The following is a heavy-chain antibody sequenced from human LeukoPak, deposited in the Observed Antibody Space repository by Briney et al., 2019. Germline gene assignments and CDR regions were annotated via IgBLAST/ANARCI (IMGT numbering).Heavy chain of an antibody. CDR1: GGSISSGGYY. CDR3: ARDLRVGYYDSSGCSP. J-gene: IGHJ5*02. Sequence: PSQTLSLTCTVSGGSISSGGYYWSWIRQHPGKGLEWIGYIYYSGSTYYNPSLKSRVTISVDTSKNQFSLKLSSVTAADTAVYYCARDLRVGYYDSSGCSPWGQGTLVTVSS. CDR2: IYYSGST. D-gene: IGHD3-22*01. V-gene: IGHV4-31*03.